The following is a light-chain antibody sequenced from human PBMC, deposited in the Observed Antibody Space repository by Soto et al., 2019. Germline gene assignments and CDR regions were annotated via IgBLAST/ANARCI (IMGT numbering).Light chain of an antibody. CDR3: QQYGTSLTWT. CDR1: QSVSGSY. Sequence: EIVLTQSPGTLSLSPGERATLSCRASQSVSGSYLAWYQQKPGQTSRLLIYTASSRATGIPDRFSGSGSGTDFTLTISRLEPEDFAVYYCQQYGTSLTWTFGQGTKVEIK. J-gene: IGKJ1*01. CDR2: TAS. V-gene: IGKV3-20*01.